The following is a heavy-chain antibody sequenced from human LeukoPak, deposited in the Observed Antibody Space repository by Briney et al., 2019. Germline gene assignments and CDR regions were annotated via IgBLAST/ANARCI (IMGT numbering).Heavy chain of an antibody. Sequence: PGGSLRLSCAASGFTFSSYSMNWVRQAPGKGLEWVSYISSSSSTIYYADSVKGRFTISRDNAKNSLYLQMNSLRAEDTATYYCARDLISYAMNIWGQGITVTVSS. J-gene: IGHJ6*02. CDR3: ARDLISYAMNI. V-gene: IGHV3-48*04. CDR1: GFTFSSYS. CDR2: ISSSSSTI.